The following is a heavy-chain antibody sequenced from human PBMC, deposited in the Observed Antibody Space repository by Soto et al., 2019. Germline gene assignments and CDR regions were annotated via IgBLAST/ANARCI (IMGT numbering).Heavy chain of an antibody. D-gene: IGHD6-19*01. V-gene: IGHV1-69*13. J-gene: IGHJ6*02. Sequence: SVKVSCKASGYTFTGYYIHWVRQAPGQGLEWMGGINPIIGTANYAQKFQGRVTITADESTSTAYMELSSLRSEDTAVYYCARGTTNLIAVAGVYYYYYGMDVWGQGTTVTVSS. CDR1: GYTFTGYY. CDR3: ARGTTNLIAVAGVYYYYYGMDV. CDR2: INPIIGTA.